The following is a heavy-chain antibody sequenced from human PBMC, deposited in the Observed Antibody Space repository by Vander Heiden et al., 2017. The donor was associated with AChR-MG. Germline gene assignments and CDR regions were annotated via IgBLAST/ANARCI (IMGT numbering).Heavy chain of an antibody. D-gene: IGHD3-9*01. V-gene: IGHV3-30*18. Sequence: QVQLVESGGGVVQPGRSLRLSCAASGFTFSSYGMHWVRQAPGKVLEWVAVISYDGSNKYYADSVKGRFTISRDNSKNTLYLQMNSLRAEDTAVYYCAKDSWKNYDILTGYPMDVWGQGTTVTVSS. J-gene: IGHJ6*02. CDR3: AKDSWKNYDILTGYPMDV. CDR2: ISYDGSNK. CDR1: GFTFSSYG.